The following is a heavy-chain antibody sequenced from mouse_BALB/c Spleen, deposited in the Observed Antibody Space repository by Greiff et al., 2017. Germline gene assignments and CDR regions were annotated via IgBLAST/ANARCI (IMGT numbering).Heavy chain of an antibody. CDR3: ARGEVRRLAY. V-gene: IGHV5-4*02. D-gene: IGHD2-14*01. Sequence: DVHLVESGGGLVKPGGSLKLSCAASGFTFSDYYMYWVRQTPEKRLEWVATISDGGSYTYYPDSVKGRFTISRDNAKNNLYLQMSSLKSEDTAMYYCARGEVRRLAYWGQGTLVTVSA. J-gene: IGHJ3*01. CDR2: ISDGGSYT. CDR1: GFTFSDYY.